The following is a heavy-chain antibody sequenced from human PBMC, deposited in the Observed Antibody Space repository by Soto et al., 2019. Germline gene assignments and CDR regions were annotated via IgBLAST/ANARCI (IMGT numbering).Heavy chain of an antibody. Sequence: QVQLQESGPGLVNPSETLSLTCAVSGYSISSGFYWGWIRQAPGKGLEWIGNVFHIGSTYYNPYNTTSKGRVTISVDTSKNQITLTLRSVTAADPVVYYCARAFYGDYEAYYYGMDVWGQGTTVTDTS. CDR1: GYSISSGFY. D-gene: IGHD4-17*01. J-gene: IGHJ6*02. CDR2: VFHIGST. V-gene: IGHV4-38-2*01. CDR3: ARAFYGDYEAYYYGMDV.